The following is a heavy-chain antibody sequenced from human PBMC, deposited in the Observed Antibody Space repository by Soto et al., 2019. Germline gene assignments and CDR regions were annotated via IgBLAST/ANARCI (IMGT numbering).Heavy chain of an antibody. CDR3: AKSATYYYDSSGYYPDY. V-gene: IGHV3-23*01. Sequence: EVQLLESGGGLVQPGGSLRLSCAASGFTFSSYAMSWARQAPGKGLEWVSVISGSGGSTYYADSVKGRFTISRDNSKNTLYLQMNSLRAEDRAVYYCAKSATYYYDSSGYYPDYWGQGTLVTVSS. CDR1: GFTFSSYA. CDR2: ISGSGGST. D-gene: IGHD3-22*01. J-gene: IGHJ4*02.